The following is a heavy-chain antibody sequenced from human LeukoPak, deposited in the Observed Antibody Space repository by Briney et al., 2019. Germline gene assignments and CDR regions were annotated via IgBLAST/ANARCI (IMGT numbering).Heavy chain of an antibody. CDR2: VVVGSGNT. CDR1: GFTFSRSA. V-gene: IGHV1-58*01. CDR3: AAATGATAGSYAFDI. D-gene: IGHD1-26*01. J-gene: IGHJ3*02. Sequence: SVKVSCKASGFTFSRSAVQWVRQARGQRLEWIGWVVVGSGNTNYAQKFQERVTITRDMSTRTAYMEVSSLRSEDTAIYYCAAATGATAGSYAFDIWGQGTMVTVSS.